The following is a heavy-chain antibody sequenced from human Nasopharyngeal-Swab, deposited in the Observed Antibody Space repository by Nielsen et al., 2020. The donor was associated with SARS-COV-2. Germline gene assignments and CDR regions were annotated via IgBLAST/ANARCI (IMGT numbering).Heavy chain of an antibody. V-gene: IGHV3-43*01. J-gene: IGHJ4*02. D-gene: IGHD3-10*01. CDR1: GFTFDDYG. CDR2: ISWDGVNK. CDR3: AKGVHYMSYFHTPPSDH. Sequence: ESPKTPCVASGFTFDDYGLQWVRQAPGKGLEWVSLISWDGVNKYYADSVKGRFTIPRDNSRNSLFLQMNSLKTEDTALYYCAKGVHYMSYFHTPPSDHWGQGTPVTVSS.